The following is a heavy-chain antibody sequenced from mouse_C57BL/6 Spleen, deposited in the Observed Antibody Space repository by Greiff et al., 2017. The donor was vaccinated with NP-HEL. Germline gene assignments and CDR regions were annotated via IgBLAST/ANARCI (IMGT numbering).Heavy chain of an antibody. D-gene: IGHD1-1*01. Sequence: QVQLKQPGAELVKPGASVKLSCKASGYTFTSYWMQWVKQRPGQGLEWIGEIDPSDSYTNYNQEFKGKATLTVDTSSSTAYMQLSSLTSEDSAVYYCASYYYGSSHAWFAYWGQGTLVTVSA. CDR2: IDPSDSYT. CDR1: GYTFTSYW. J-gene: IGHJ3*01. V-gene: IGHV1-50*01. CDR3: ASYYYGSSHAWFAY.